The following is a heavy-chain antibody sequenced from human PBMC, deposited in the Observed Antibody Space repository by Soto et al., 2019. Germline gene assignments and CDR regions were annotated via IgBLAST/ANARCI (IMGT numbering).Heavy chain of an antibody. CDR3: ARASNSSNSSGWYFLAFDY. CDR2: INPNSGGT. J-gene: IGHJ4*02. CDR1: GYTFTGYY. Sequence: ASVKVACKATGYTFTGYYRHWVRHAPGQGLEWMGWINPNSGGTNYAQKFQGWVTMTRDTSISTAYMELSRLRSDDTAVYYCARASNSSNSSGWYFLAFDYWGQGTLVTVSS. V-gene: IGHV1-2*04. D-gene: IGHD6-19*01.